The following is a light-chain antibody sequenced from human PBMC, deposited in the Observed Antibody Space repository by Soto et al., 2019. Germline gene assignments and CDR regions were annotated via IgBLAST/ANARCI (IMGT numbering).Light chain of an antibody. J-gene: IGKJ4*01. V-gene: IGKV1-5*01. CDR1: QSISNC. Sequence: DIQMTQSPSTLSASVGDRVTITCRASQSISNCLAWYQQKPGKAPKLLIYDASSLKSGVPSTFSGSGSGTEFTLTISSLQPDDFATYYCQQYNTYPLTFGGGTKVDNK. CDR2: DAS. CDR3: QQYNTYPLT.